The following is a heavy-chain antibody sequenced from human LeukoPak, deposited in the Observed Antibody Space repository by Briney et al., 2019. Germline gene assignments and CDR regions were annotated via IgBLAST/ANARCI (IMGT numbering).Heavy chain of an antibody. V-gene: IGHV3-72*01. D-gene: IGHD3-16*01. CDR1: GFTFSDYY. Sequence: GGSLRLSCAASGFTFSDYYMDWVRQAAGKGLEWVGRIRDKTNTYTTEYAASVKGRFTVSRDDSKNSVYLQMNSLKTEDTAVYYCARIHGWGDYLDCWGQGILVTVSS. CDR2: IRDKTNTYTT. J-gene: IGHJ4*02. CDR3: ARIHGWGDYLDC.